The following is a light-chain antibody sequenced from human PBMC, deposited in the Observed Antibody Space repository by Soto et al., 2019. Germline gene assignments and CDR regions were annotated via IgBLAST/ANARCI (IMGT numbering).Light chain of an antibody. CDR1: QSVSSSY. CDR3: QQLNSYRLT. V-gene: IGKV3D-20*02. Sequence: EIVLTQSPGTLSLSPGERATLSCRASQSVSSSYLAWYQQKPGQAPRLLIYDASSRATGIPDRFSGSGSGTDFTLTISSLQPEDFATYYCQQLNSYRLTFGGGTKVEIK. J-gene: IGKJ4*01. CDR2: DAS.